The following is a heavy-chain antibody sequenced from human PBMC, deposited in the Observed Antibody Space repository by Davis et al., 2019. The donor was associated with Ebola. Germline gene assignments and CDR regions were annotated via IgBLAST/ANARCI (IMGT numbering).Heavy chain of an antibody. CDR1: VYSFSSHW. J-gene: IGHJ2*01. Sequence: GESLKISCPGSVYSFSSHWIGWVRPMPGEGLEWMGIIYAGDSDARYRPSFQGHVTFSADKSISTAYLQWSSLKTSDTAMYYCARGPYGDLPPSWYFDLWGRGTLVTVSS. V-gene: IGHV5-51*01. CDR2: IYAGDSDA. CDR3: ARGPYGDLPPSWYFDL. D-gene: IGHD4-17*01.